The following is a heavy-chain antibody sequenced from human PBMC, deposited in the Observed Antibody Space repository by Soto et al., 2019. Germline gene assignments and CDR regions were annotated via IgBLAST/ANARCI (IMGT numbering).Heavy chain of an antibody. V-gene: IGHV3-30*18. J-gene: IGHJ4*02. CDR2: ISHDGSNQ. CDR3: AKDSSAAFDY. D-gene: IGHD6-25*01. CDR1: GFTLRTSG. Sequence: VGSLILSCVASGFTLRTSGVHWVRQAPSKGLEWVAVISHDGSNQFYAESVKGRFTISRDNSKNMLYLQMNSLRADDSAVYFCAKDSSAAFDYWGQGTVVTVSS.